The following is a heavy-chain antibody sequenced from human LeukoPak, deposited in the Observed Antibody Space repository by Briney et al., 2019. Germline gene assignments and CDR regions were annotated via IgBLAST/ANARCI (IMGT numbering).Heavy chain of an antibody. Sequence: LSETLSLTCSVSGYSISSGYYCGWIRQPPGRGLEWIGSIYYTGGTLYNPSLKSRVSMSVDTSTNQFSLKLTSVTAADTAVYYCARDRTGRNTAQDDYWGQGTLVTVSS. CDR3: ARDRTGRNTAQDDY. CDR1: GYSISSGYY. J-gene: IGHJ4*02. D-gene: IGHD5-18*01. CDR2: IYYTGGT. V-gene: IGHV4-38-2*02.